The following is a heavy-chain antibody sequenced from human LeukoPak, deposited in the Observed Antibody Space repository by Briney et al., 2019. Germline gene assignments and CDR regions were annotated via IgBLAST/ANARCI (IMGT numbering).Heavy chain of an antibody. V-gene: IGHV3-48*03. CDR3: ARGNVYGDYVDY. Sequence: GSLRLSCADSGFTFSSYEMNWVRQAPGKGLEWVSYISSSGSTIYYADSVKGRFTISRDNAKNSLYLQMNSLRAEDTAVYYCARGNVYGDYVDYWGQGTLVTVSS. CDR1: GFTFSSYE. CDR2: ISSSGSTI. J-gene: IGHJ4*02. D-gene: IGHD4-17*01.